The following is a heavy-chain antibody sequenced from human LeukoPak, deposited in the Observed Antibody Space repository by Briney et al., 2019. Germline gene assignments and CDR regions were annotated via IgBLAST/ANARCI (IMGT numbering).Heavy chain of an antibody. J-gene: IGHJ4*02. CDR1: GYTFTGYY. D-gene: IGHD6-13*01. CDR3: ARAPYRHIYSSWYPDY. V-gene: IGHV1-2*02. CDR2: INPNSGGT. Sequence: ASVKVSCKASGYTFTGYYMHWVRQAPGQGLEWMGWINPNSGGTNYAQKFQGRVTMTRDTSISTAYMELSRLRSDDTAVYYCARAPYRHIYSSWYPDYWGQGTLVTVSS.